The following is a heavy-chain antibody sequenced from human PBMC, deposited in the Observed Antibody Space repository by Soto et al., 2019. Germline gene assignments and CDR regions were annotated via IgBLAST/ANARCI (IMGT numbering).Heavy chain of an antibody. D-gene: IGHD3-10*01. CDR2: IYYTGST. J-gene: IGHJ6*03. V-gene: IGHV4-59*08. Sequence: SETLSLTCTVSGGSISSYYWSWIRQPPGKGLEWIGYIYYTGSTNYNPSLKSRVTISVDMSKNQFSLKLTSVTAADTAVYYCARQPNYGSGNHHYYYYYMDVWGKAPTVTVSS. CDR1: GGSISSYY. CDR3: ARQPNYGSGNHHYYYYYMDV.